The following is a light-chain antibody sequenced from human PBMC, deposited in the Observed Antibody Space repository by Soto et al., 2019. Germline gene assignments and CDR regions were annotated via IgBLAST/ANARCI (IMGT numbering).Light chain of an antibody. V-gene: IGKV3-11*01. CDR1: QSINTY. Sequence: EIVLTQSPATLSLSPGERATLSCRASQSINTYLAWYQQKPGQAPRLLIYDASNRATGIPTRFSGSGSGTDFTLTISSLEPEDFAIYYCQHRSSWPITFGQGTRLDVK. CDR3: QHRSSWPIT. J-gene: IGKJ5*01. CDR2: DAS.